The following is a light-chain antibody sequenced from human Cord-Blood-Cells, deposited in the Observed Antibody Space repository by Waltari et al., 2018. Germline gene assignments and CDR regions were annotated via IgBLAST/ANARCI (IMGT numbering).Light chain of an antibody. Sequence: DIEIIQSPSSLSASVVDRFTLTCQASKDISNSLNWYKQKTGKTPKLLIYDASNLETGVPSRFSGSGSRTDFTFTISSLQPQDIATYYCQQYDNLPLTFGGGTKVEIK. J-gene: IGKJ4*01. V-gene: IGKV1-33*01. CDR1: KDISNS. CDR2: DAS. CDR3: QQYDNLPLT.